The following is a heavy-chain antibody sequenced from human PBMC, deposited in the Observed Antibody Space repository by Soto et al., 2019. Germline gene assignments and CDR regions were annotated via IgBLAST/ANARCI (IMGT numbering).Heavy chain of an antibody. CDR3: ARTYDGSGPNSGGYGFDI. Sequence: ASVKVSCKASGHTFTSYFMHWVRQAPGQGLEWLGIINLSVGSTSYAQKLQGRVTMTRDTSTSTVYMELSSLRSEDTAVYYCARTYDGSGPNSGGYGFDIWGQGTMVTVSS. V-gene: IGHV1-46*04. CDR1: GHTFTSYF. CDR2: INLSVGST. D-gene: IGHD3-22*01. J-gene: IGHJ3*02.